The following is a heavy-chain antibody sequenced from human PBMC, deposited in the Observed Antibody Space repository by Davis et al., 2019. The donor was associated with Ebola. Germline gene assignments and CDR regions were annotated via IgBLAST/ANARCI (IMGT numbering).Heavy chain of an antibody. CDR1: GGSITNNY. J-gene: IGHJ6*02. CDR3: AREAYYYGMDV. CDR2: IYYSGST. V-gene: IGHV4-59*12. Sequence: SETLSLTCTVSGGSITNNYWTWIRQPPGKGLEWIGYIYYSGSTNYNPSLKSRVTISVDMSKNQFSLKLSSVTAADTAVYYCAREAYYYGMDVWGQGTTVTVSS.